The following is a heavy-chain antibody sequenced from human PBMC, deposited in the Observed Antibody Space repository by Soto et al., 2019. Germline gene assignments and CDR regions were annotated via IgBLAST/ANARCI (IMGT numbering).Heavy chain of an antibody. J-gene: IGHJ4*02. CDR1: GGKISSYY. CDR3: ARSYSSSWYFDY. D-gene: IGHD6-13*01. V-gene: IGHV4-59*01. Sequence: SETLSLTCPVSGGKISSYYWSWIRQPPGKGLEWIGYIYYSGSTNYNPSLKSRVTISVDTSKNQFSLKLSSVTAADTAVYYCARSYSSSWYFDYWGQGTLVTVSS. CDR2: IYYSGST.